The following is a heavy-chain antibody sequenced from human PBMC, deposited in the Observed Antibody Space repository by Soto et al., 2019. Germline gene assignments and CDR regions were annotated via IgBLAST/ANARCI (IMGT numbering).Heavy chain of an antibody. J-gene: IGHJ4*01. V-gene: IGHV3-15*07. CDR1: GFTFSDAW. CDR3: TTDSLFTGQLVRMDN. Sequence: GGSLRLSCAASGFTFSDAWINWVRQAPGKGLEWVGRIKSKTDGGTTDFAAPVKGRFAISRDDSRDMVYMQMYSLKTDDTAVYYCTTDSLFTGQLVRMDNWGHGTPVTVSS. CDR2: IKSKTDGGTT. D-gene: IGHD3-9*01.